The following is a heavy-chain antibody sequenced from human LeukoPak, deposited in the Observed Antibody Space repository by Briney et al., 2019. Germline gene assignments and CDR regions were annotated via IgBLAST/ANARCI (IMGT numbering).Heavy chain of an antibody. D-gene: IGHD6-19*01. J-gene: IGHJ4*02. V-gene: IGHV1-46*01. Sequence: ASVKVSCKASGYTFTSYYMHWVRQAPGQGLEWMGIINPSGGSTSYAQKFQGRVTMTRDTSTSTVYMELRSLRSEDTAVYYCARFAVHRRLTVAGQFGLDYWGQGTLVTVSS. CDR1: GYTFTSYY. CDR3: ARFAVHRRLTVAGQFGLDY. CDR2: INPSGGST.